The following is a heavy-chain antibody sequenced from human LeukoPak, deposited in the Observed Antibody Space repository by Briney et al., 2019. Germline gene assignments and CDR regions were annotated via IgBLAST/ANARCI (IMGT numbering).Heavy chain of an antibody. CDR1: GFTFSSYA. V-gene: IGHV3-9*01. CDR3: ARDRGNWFDP. D-gene: IGHD3-10*01. Sequence: GRSLRLSCAASGFTFSSYAMHWVRQAPGKGLEWVSGISWNSGSIGYADAVKGRFTISRDNAKNSLYLQMNSLRAEDTAVYYCARDRGNWFDPWGQGTLVTVSS. J-gene: IGHJ5*02. CDR2: ISWNSGSI.